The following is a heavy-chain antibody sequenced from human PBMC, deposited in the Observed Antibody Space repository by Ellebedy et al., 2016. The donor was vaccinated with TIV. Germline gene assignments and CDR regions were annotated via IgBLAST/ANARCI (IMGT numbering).Heavy chain of an antibody. V-gene: IGHV1-3*01. CDR3: ARGGVGRYCTNGVCLQALDY. J-gene: IGHJ4*02. CDR1: GYTFTSYA. CDR2: INAGNGNT. D-gene: IGHD2-8*01. Sequence: ASVKVSCKASGYTFTSYAMHWVRQAPGQRLEWMGWINAGNGNTKYSQKFQGRVTITRDTSASTAYMKLSSLRSEDTAVYYCARGGVGRYCTNGVCLQALDYWGQGTLVTVSS.